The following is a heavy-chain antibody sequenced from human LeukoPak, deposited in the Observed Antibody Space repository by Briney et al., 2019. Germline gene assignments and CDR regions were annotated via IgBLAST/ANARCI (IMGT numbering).Heavy chain of an antibody. CDR1: GYTFPTSG. CDR2: ISVYNHNT. V-gene: IGHV1-18*01. D-gene: IGHD2-8*01. CDR3: ARTNLDCKNGVCYDY. Sequence: ASVKVSCKASGYTFPTSGISWVRQAPGQGLEWMGWISVYNHNTNYAQKFQGRATVTTDTSTRTAYMELRSLRSDDTAVYYCARTNLDCKNGVCYDYWGQGTLVTVSS. J-gene: IGHJ4*02.